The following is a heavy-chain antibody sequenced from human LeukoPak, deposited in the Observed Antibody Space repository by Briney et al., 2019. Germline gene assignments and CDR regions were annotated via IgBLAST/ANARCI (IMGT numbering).Heavy chain of an antibody. CDR1: GFTFSHFG. D-gene: IGHD3-10*01. CDR3: VKGGDYGSGSYYNVYFYGMDV. CDR2: TGYDGSNK. J-gene: IGHJ6*02. Sequence: GGSLRLSCAASGFTFSHFGMHWVRQAPGKGLEWVAYTGYDGSNKYYADSMKGRFTISRDNSKNTLYPEMNSLRAEDTAVYYCVKGGDYGSGSYYNVYFYGMDVWGQGTTVIVSS. V-gene: IGHV3-30*02.